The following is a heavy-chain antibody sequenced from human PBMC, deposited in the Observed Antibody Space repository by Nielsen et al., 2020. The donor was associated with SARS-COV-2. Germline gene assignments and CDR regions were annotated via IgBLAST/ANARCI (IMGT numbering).Heavy chain of an antibody. V-gene: IGHV4-59*01. CDR2: IYYSGST. CDR1: GGSISSYY. CDR3: ARDEAVLIAVAGTGGMDV. J-gene: IGHJ6*02. D-gene: IGHD6-19*01. Sequence: SETLSLTCTVSGGSISSYYWSWIRQTPGKGLEWIGYIYYSGSTNYNPSLKSRVTISVDTSKNQFSLKLSSVTAADTAVYYCARDEAVLIAVAGTGGMDVWGQGTTVTVSS.